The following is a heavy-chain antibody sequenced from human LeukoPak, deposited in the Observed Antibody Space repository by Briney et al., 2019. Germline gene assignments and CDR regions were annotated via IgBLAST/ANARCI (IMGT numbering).Heavy chain of an antibody. D-gene: IGHD2-21*01. J-gene: IGHJ6*03. CDR1: EFTFNNYA. CDR2: ISGSGGGT. V-gene: IGHV3-23*01. Sequence: GGSLGLSCAASEFTFNNYAMSWVRQAPGKGLEWVSAISGSGGGTYYADSVKGRFTISRDNSKNRLYLQLSSLRDEDTAVYYCTKAEGDSVYYYYYMDVWGKGTTVTVSS. CDR3: TKAEGDSVYYYYYMDV.